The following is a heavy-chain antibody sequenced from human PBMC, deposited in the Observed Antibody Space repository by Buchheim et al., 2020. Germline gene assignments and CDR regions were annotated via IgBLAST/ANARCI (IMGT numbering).Heavy chain of an antibody. CDR1: GFTFSSYA. CDR3: AKDHYYDATGYRWFDP. D-gene: IGHD3-22*01. J-gene: IGHJ5*02. V-gene: IGHV3-23*01. CDR2: ISGGGGT. Sequence: EVQLLESGGDLVQPGGSLRLSCAASGFTFSSYAMGWVRQAPGKGLEWVSTISGGGGTFYADSVKGRFTISRDNFENTLFLQMNSLRADDTAVYYCAKDHYYDATGYRWFDPWGQGTL.